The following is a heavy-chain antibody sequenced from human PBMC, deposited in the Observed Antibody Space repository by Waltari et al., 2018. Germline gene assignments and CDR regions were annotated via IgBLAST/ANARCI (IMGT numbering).Heavy chain of an antibody. V-gene: IGHV3-7*04. CDR2: IKEDGSKE. D-gene: IGHD1-26*01. CDR3: ARDWEGERPNFDY. CDR1: GFGFGTYW. Sequence: EVQLVESGGGLLDPGGSMGPPGLASGFGFGTYWMSWGLQAPGKGLEWVADIKEDGSKEYYLGSVKGRFTISRDNAKNSVYLQMNSLRPEDTAVYYCARDWEGERPNFDYWGQGTLVTVSS. J-gene: IGHJ4*02.